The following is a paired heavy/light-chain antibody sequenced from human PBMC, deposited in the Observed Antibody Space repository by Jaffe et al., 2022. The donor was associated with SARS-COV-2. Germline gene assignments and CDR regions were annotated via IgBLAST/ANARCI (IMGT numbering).Light chain of an antibody. V-gene: IGLV7-46*01. CDR1: TGPVTSDHY. Sequence: QGVVTQESSVTVSPGGTVALTCGSSTGPVTSDHYPYWMQQKPGQAPRTLIYEISKRHSWTPARFSGSLLGGKAVLTLSGAQAEDEADYHCSVSYNGYVVFGGGTKLTVL. CDR3: SVSYNGYVV. J-gene: IGLJ2*01. CDR2: EIS.
Heavy chain of an antibody. J-gene: IGHJ4*02. CDR3: TTATFAY. CDR2: MKRKTEGATV. CDR1: GVSLSDTW. V-gene: IGHV3-15*01. Sequence: VQLENSGGGWVKPGGSLRLSCVASGVSLSDTWVYWIRQTPGKGLEWVGRMKRKTEGATVDYAAPVKGRFTMSREDSENILYLQMNNVETEDTAIYFCTTATFAYWGQGTLVAVSS.